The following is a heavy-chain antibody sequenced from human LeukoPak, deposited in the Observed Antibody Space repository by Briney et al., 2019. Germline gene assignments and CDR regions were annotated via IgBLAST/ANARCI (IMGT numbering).Heavy chain of an antibody. J-gene: IGHJ4*02. CDR3: ASLTVGATLFDY. D-gene: IGHD1-26*01. V-gene: IGHV1-46*01. CDR1: GYTFTSYY. CDR2: INPSGGST. Sequence: ASVKVSCKSSGYTFTSYYMHWVRQAPGQGLEWMGIINPSGGSTSYAQKFQGRVTMTRDTSTSTDYMELSSLRSEDTAVYYCASLTVGATLFDYWGQGTLVTVSS.